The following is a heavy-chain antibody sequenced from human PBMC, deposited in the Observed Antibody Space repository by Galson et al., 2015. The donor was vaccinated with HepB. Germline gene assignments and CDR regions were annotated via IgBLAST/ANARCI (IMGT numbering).Heavy chain of an antibody. CDR2: IIPIFGTA. Sequence: SVKVSCKASGGTFSSYAISWVRQAPGQGLEWMGGIIPIFGTANYAQKFQGRVTITADESTSTAYMELSSLRSEDTAVYYCARNWGGAGIVVAAFDIWGQGTMVTVSS. V-gene: IGHV1-69*13. J-gene: IGHJ3*02. CDR1: GGTFSSYA. D-gene: IGHD6-19*01. CDR3: ARNWGGAGIVVAAFDI.